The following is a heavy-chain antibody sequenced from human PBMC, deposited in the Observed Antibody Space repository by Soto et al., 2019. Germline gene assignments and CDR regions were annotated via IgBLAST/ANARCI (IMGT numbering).Heavy chain of an antibody. J-gene: IGHJ6*03. CDR1: GFTFSTYS. CDR2: ISSSSTYI. D-gene: IGHD3-3*01. Sequence: EVQLVESGGGLVKPGGSLRLSCAASGFTFSTYSMNWVRQAPGKGLEWVSSISSSSTYIYYADSVKGRFTISRDNAKNSLDLQMNSLRAEDTAVYYCARPSDLWSGYFSDPYDNMDVWGKGTTVTVSS. CDR3: ARPSDLWSGYFSDPYDNMDV. V-gene: IGHV3-21*01.